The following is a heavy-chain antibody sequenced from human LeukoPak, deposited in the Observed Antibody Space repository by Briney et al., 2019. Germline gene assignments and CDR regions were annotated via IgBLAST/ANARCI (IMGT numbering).Heavy chain of an antibody. Sequence: GGSLRLSCAASGFTVSSNYMSWIRQAPGKGLEWVSYISSSGSTIYYADSVKGRFTISRDNAKNSLYLQMNSLRAEDAAVYYCAREKIYYDILTGYYGNYYFDYWGQGTLVTVSS. CDR3: AREKIYYDILTGYYGNYYFDY. V-gene: IGHV3-11*04. CDR2: ISSSGSTI. D-gene: IGHD3-9*01. J-gene: IGHJ4*02. CDR1: GFTVSSNY.